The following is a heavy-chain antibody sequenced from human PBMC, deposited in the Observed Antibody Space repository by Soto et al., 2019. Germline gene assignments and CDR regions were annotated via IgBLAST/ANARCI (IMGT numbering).Heavy chain of an antibody. CDR3: ARDARGDEAPMDY. J-gene: IGHJ4*02. D-gene: IGHD3-10*01. CDR1: GYTFTSYA. Sequence: ASVKVSCKASGYTFTSYAMHWVRQAPGQRLEWMGWINPNSGGTNYAQKFQGWVTMTRDTSISTAYMELSRLRSDDTAVYYCARDARGDEAPMDYWGQGTLVTSPQ. CDR2: INPNSGGT. V-gene: IGHV1-2*04.